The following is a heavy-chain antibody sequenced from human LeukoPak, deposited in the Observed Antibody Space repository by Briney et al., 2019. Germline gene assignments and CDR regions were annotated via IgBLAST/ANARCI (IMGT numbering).Heavy chain of an antibody. J-gene: IGHJ4*02. CDR3: ARSFIAAAGTGGGTFDY. V-gene: IGHV4-39*01. D-gene: IGHD6-13*01. CDR1: GGSISSSSYY. Sequence: PSETLSLTCTVSGGSISSSSYYWGWIRQPPGKGLEWIGSIYYSGSTYYNPSLKSRVTISVDTSKNQFSLKLSSVTAADTAVYYCARSFIAAAGTGGGTFDYWGQGTLVTVSS. CDR2: IYYSGST.